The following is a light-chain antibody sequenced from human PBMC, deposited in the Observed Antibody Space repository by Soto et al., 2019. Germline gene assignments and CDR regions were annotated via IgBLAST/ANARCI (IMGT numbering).Light chain of an antibody. CDR1: SSDVGGYNY. CDR3: SSYRSSSTVVV. Sequence: QSALTQPASVSGSPGQSITISCTGTSSDVGGYNYVSWYQQHPGKAPRLIIYDVTNRPSGVSDRFSGSKSGNTASLTISGLQAEDEADDYCSSYRSSSTVVVFGGGTKLTVL. CDR2: DVT. V-gene: IGLV2-14*01. J-gene: IGLJ2*01.